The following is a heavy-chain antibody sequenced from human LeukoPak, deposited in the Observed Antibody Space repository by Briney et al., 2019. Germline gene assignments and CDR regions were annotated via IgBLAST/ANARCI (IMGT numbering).Heavy chain of an antibody. CDR1: GFTFSSYA. CDR2: LSGSGGST. V-gene: IGHV3-23*01. Sequence: GGSLRLSCAASGFTFSSYAMNWVRQAPGKGLEWVSTLSGSGGSTNYADSVKGRFTISRDNSKNTLYLQMDSLTAEDTPLYYCAKDRGIATRPVFDQWGQGTLVTVSS. J-gene: IGHJ4*02. CDR3: AKDRGIATRPVFDQ. D-gene: IGHD6-6*01.